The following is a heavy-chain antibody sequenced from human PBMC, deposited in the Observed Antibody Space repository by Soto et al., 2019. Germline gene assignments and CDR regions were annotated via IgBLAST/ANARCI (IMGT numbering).Heavy chain of an antibody. D-gene: IGHD6-13*01. CDR3: ASPSFCNHAVCHTRAYSSRNDH. Sequence: GGSLRLSCAASGFTFSSYAMHWVRQAPGKGLEWVAVISYDGSNKYYADSVKGRFTISRDNSKNTLYLQMNSLRAEDTAVYYCASPSFCNHAVCHTRAYSSRNDHWGQGTLVTVSS. V-gene: IGHV3-30-3*01. CDR2: ISYDGSNK. CDR1: GFTFSSYA. J-gene: IGHJ4*02.